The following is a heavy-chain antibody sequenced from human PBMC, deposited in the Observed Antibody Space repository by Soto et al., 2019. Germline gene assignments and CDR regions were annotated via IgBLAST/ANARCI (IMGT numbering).Heavy chain of an antibody. J-gene: IGHJ1*01. Sequence: ASVKVSCKAPGYRFTTYYIHWVRQAPGQGLEWMGIVHPSGSDTTYAQKFQGRVTMTWDTSTTTVYMELSSLRSEDTAVYYCARESETQSPMITLQHWGQGNLVT. CDR3: ARESETQSPMITLQH. CDR2: VHPSGSDT. D-gene: IGHD3-16*01. CDR1: GYRFTTYY. V-gene: IGHV1-46*01.